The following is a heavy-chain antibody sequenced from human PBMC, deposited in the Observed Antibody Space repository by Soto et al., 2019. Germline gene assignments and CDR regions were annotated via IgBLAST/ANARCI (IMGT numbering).Heavy chain of an antibody. Sequence: GASVKVSCKASGYTFTSYGISWVRQAPGQGLEWMGWISAYNGNTNYAQKLQGRVTMTTDTSTSTAYMELRSLRSEDTAVYYCARGRGPYYDSSGPAHWGQGTLVTVS. CDR2: ISAYNGNT. V-gene: IGHV1-18*04. D-gene: IGHD3-22*01. J-gene: IGHJ4*02. CDR3: ARGRGPYYDSSGPAH. CDR1: GYTFTSYG.